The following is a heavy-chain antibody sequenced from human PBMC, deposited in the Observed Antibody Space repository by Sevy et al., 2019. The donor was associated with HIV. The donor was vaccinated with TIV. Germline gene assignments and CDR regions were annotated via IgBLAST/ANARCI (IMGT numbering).Heavy chain of an antibody. Sequence: GGSLRLSCTASGFTFSSYDMNWVRQAPGKGLEWVSKISSSGSSIYYADSVKGRITNSRDNAKNSLNLQMNSLRAEDTAVYYCTRNGGAVDNGFDPWGQGTLVTVSS. CDR2: ISSSGSSI. V-gene: IGHV3-48*03. CDR1: GFTFSSYD. J-gene: IGHJ5*02. CDR3: TRNGGAVDNGFDP. D-gene: IGHD2-8*01.